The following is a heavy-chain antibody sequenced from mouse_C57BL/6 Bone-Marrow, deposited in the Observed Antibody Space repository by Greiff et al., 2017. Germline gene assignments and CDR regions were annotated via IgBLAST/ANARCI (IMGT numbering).Heavy chain of an antibody. CDR2: ISGGGGNT. Sequence: EVKVVESGGGLVKPGGSLKLSCAASGFTFSSYTMSWVRQTPEQRLEWVATISGGGGNTYYPDSVKGRFTISRDNAKNTLYLQMSSLRSEDTALYYCARIYYGNAWFAYWGQGTLVTVSA. CDR1: GFTFSSYT. J-gene: IGHJ3*01. V-gene: IGHV5-9*01. D-gene: IGHD2-1*01. CDR3: ARIYYGNAWFAY.